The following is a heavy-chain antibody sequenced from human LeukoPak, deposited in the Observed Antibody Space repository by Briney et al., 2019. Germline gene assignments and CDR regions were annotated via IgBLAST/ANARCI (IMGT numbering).Heavy chain of an antibody. CDR2: ISRGGERT. V-gene: IGHV3-23*01. D-gene: IGHD6-19*01. Sequence: GGSLRLSCAASGFTFSDFDMSWVRQAPGKGLEWVSAISRGGERTYYADSVKGRFTISRDNSKNTLYLQMNSLRVEDAAVYYCAKHLPIAVAGYFDYWGQGTLVTVSS. CDR1: GFTFSDFD. J-gene: IGHJ4*02. CDR3: AKHLPIAVAGYFDY.